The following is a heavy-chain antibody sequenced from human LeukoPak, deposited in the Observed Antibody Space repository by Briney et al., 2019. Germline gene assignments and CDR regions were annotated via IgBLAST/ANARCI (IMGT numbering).Heavy chain of an antibody. J-gene: IGHJ4*02. Sequence: VASVKVSCKASGYTFTNFDINWVRQATGQGLEWMAWMNPNNGNTGNAQKFQGRVTITWDSSISTAYMELSSLRSEDTAVYYCARVGYSNSYDFWGQGTLVTVSS. D-gene: IGHD5-18*01. CDR2: MNPNNGNT. V-gene: IGHV1-8*03. CDR1: GYTFTNFD. CDR3: ARVGYSNSYDF.